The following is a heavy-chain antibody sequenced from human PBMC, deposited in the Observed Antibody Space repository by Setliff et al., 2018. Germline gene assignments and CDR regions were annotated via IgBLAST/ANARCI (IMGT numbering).Heavy chain of an antibody. CDR3: AKGSARGWYGALDS. J-gene: IGHJ4*02. V-gene: IGHV3-33*06. D-gene: IGHD6-19*01. CDR2: IWFDGSYK. CDR1: GFSFSSYG. Sequence: GESLKISCAASGFSFSSYGMHWVRQAPGKGLEWVAVIWFDGSYKKYADSVKGRFSISRDNPKNMVYLQMSSLRAEDTGVYYCAKGSARGWYGALDSWGQGAPVTVSS.